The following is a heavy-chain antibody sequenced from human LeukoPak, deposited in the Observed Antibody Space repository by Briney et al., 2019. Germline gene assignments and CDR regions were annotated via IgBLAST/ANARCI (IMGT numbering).Heavy chain of an antibody. Sequence: GASVKVSCKASGYTFTDYYIHWVRQAPGQGLEWMAWINPNSGGTNYAQKFQGRVTMTRETSITTAYMELTRLTSDDTAMYYCARIPRDSTGYRSWGQGTQVIVSS. CDR2: INPNSGGT. D-gene: IGHD3-22*01. CDR3: ARIPRDSTGYRS. J-gene: IGHJ4*02. V-gene: IGHV1-2*02. CDR1: GYTFTDYY.